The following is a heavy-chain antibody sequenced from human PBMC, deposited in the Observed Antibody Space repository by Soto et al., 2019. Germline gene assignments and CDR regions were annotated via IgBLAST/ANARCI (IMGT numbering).Heavy chain of an antibody. CDR2: ISGSGGST. J-gene: IGHJ4*02. V-gene: IGHV3-23*01. D-gene: IGHD1-26*01. CDR1: GLSFSNYA. CDR3: TKEAAQNSAHHFDD. Sequence: EVQLLESGGGLVQPGGSLRLSCAASGLSFSNYAMGWVRQAPGKGLEWVSGISGSGGSTYNADSVKGRFTISRDNSKNTLYLQMNSLRAEDTAVYFCTKEAAQNSAHHFDDWGQGTLVTVSS.